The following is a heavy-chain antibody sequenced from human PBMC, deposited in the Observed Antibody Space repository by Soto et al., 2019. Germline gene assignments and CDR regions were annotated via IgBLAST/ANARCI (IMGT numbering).Heavy chain of an antibody. CDR1: GGSISSGGYY. CDR2: TYYSGST. V-gene: IGHV4-31*03. J-gene: IGHJ4*02. CDR3: ARDGNWNYFE. Sequence: SETLSLTCTVSGGSISSGGYYLSWIRQHPGKGLEWIGYTYYSGSTYYNPSLKSRVTISVDTSKNQFSLKLSSVTAADTAVYYCARDGNWNYFEWGQGTLVTVSS. D-gene: IGHD1-7*01.